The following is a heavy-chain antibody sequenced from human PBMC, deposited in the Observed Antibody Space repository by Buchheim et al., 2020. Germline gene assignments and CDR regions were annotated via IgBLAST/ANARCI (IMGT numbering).Heavy chain of an antibody. J-gene: IGHJ4*02. CDR2: MNPNSGNT. V-gene: IGHV1-8*01. Sequence: QVQLVQSGAEVKKPGASVKVPCKASGYTFTSYDINWVRQATGQGLEWMGWMNPNSGNTGYAQKFQGRVTMTRNTSISTAYMELSSLRSEDTAVYYCARGPTLRWLVRRAQYYFDYWGQGTL. CDR3: ARGPTLRWLVRRAQYYFDY. D-gene: IGHD6-19*01. CDR1: GYTFTSYD.